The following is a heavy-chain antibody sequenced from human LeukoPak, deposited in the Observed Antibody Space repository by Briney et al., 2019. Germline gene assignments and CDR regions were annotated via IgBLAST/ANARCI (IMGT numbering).Heavy chain of an antibody. J-gene: IGHJ4*02. CDR1: GFTFATSW. V-gene: IGHV3-7*01. Sequence: GGSLRLSCAASGFTFATSWMNWVRQAPGQGPQWVATINADGRETKYVDSVKGRFIISRDNAKNSLFLQMNSLRAEDTAVYYCASNLYGDYVGLYFDYWGQGTLVTVSS. CDR3: ASNLYGDYVGLYFDY. CDR2: INADGRET. D-gene: IGHD4-17*01.